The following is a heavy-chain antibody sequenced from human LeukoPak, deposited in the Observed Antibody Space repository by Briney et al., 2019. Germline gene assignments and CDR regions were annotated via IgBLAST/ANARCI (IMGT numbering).Heavy chain of an antibody. V-gene: IGHV4-34*01. Sequence: PSETLSLTCAVYGGSFSGYYWSWIRQPPGKGLEWIGEINHSGSTNYNPSLKSRVTISVDTSKNQFSLKLSSVTAADTAVYYCARGTKGGYSYGLGLRSDYWGQGTLVTVSS. CDR1: GGSFSGYY. J-gene: IGHJ4*02. CDR3: ARGTKGGYSYGLGLRSDY. CDR2: INHSGST. D-gene: IGHD5-18*01.